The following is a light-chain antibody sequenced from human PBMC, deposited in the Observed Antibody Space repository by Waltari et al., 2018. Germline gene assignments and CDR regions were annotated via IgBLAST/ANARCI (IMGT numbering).Light chain of an antibody. CDR1: QSVLYSSNNKNY. CDR2: WAS. J-gene: IGKJ4*01. Sequence: DIVMTQSPDSLAVPLGERATINCKSSQSVLYSSNNKNYLAWYQAKPGQPPKLLLSWASTREYGVPDRFSGSGSGTDVTLTISSLQAEDVAVYYCQQHYSTPLTFGGGTKVEIK. V-gene: IGKV4-1*01. CDR3: QQHYSTPLT.